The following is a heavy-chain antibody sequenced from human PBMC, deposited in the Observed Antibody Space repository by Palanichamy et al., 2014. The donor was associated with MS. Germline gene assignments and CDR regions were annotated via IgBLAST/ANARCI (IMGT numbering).Heavy chain of an antibody. CDR1: GFTFSDYF. CDR2: ISGGGSTI. D-gene: IGHD3-16*01. J-gene: IGHJ5*02. V-gene: IGHV3-11*01. Sequence: QVQLVESGGGLVKPGGSLRLSCAASGFTFSDYFMSWIRQAPGKGLEWVSYISGGGSTIYYTDSVKGRFTISRDNAKNSPYLQMNSLRAEDTAVYYCARVGEYNWFDPWGQGTLATVSS. CDR3: ARVGEYNWFDP.